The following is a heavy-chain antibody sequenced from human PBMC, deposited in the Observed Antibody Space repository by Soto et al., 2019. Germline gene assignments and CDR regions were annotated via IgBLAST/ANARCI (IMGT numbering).Heavy chain of an antibody. J-gene: IGHJ3*01. CDR3: ARGAFWYTTSTTDDAFDV. Sequence: EVQLAESGGGLVQPGESLRLSCAASGFQFSSYEMNWVRQAPGKGLEWVAHISHSGATIFYAVSVKGRFTISRDNTNNSLSRQMNSLRAEDTAIYYCARGAFWYTTSTTDDAFDVWGRGTVVTVSS. V-gene: IGHV3-48*03. D-gene: IGHD6-6*01. CDR2: ISHSGATI. CDR1: GFQFSSYE.